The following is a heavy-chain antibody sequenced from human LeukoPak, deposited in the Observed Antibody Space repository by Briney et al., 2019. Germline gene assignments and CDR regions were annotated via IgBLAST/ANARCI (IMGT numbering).Heavy chain of an antibody. D-gene: IGHD3-10*01. Sequence: GGSLRLSCAASGFTVSSNYMSWVRQAPGKGLEWVSLIYSDGSTYYADSVKGRFSISRHNSKNTLYLQMNSLRAEDTAVYYCARVGIWFGELLYEDYWGQGTLVTVSS. CDR3: ARVGIWFGELLYEDY. CDR1: GFTVSSNY. J-gene: IGHJ4*02. CDR2: IYSDGST. V-gene: IGHV3-53*01.